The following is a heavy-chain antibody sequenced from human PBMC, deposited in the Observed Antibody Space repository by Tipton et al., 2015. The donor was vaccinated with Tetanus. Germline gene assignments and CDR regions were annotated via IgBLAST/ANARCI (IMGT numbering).Heavy chain of an antibody. J-gene: IGHJ4*02. Sequence: SLRLSCATSGLFFKNAWMNWVRQAPGKGLEWVGRIKNKADGGTTDYSARVKGRFSISRDDSKDTLYLHINSLKTGDTAVYCCTASGIVGSGFRVYYWGPGTLVVVSS. V-gene: IGHV3-15*07. D-gene: IGHD1-26*01. CDR2: IKNKADGGTT. CDR1: GLFFKNAW. CDR3: TASGIVGSGFRVYY.